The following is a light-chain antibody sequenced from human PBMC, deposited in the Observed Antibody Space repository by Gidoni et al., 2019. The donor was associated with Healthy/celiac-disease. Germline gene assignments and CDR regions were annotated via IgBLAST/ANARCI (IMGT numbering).Light chain of an antibody. Sequence: QSALSQPASVSGPPGQSITFSCTGTSSDVGGYNYVSWYQQHPGNAPKLMIYGVSNRSSEVSNRFSGSKSGDTASLTISGLQAEDEADYYCSSYTSSSPYVFGTGTKVTVL. CDR3: SSYTSSSPYV. CDR2: GVS. J-gene: IGLJ1*01. V-gene: IGLV2-14*01. CDR1: SSDVGGYNY.